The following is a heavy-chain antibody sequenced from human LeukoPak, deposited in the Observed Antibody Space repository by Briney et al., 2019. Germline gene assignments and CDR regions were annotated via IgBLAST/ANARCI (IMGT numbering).Heavy chain of an antibody. CDR1: GGSISSYY. V-gene: IGHV4-59*01. CDR3: ARSPSAAYNWFDP. D-gene: IGHD6-13*01. J-gene: IGHJ5*02. Sequence: SETLSLTCTVSGGSISSYYWSWIRQPPGKGLEWIGYIYYSGSTNYNPSLKSRVTISVDTSKNQFSLKLSSVTAADTAVYYCARSPSAAYNWFDPWGQGTLVTVSS. CDR2: IYYSGST.